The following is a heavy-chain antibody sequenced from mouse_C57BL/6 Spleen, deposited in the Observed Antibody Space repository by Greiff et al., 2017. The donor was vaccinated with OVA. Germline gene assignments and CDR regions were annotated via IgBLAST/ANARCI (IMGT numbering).Heavy chain of an antibody. CDR3: ARRRDWDVNFDY. CDR2: IYWDEDK. D-gene: IGHD4-1*01. CDR1: VFSLSTFGMG. V-gene: IGHV8-9*01. J-gene: IGHJ2*01. Sequence: QVTLKESGPGILQPSQTLSLTCSFSVFSLSTFGMGVSWIRQPSGKGLEWLAHIYWDEDKHYKPSLKSRLTISKDTSNNQVFLKITTVDTADTATYYSARRRDWDVNFDYWGQGTTLTVSS.